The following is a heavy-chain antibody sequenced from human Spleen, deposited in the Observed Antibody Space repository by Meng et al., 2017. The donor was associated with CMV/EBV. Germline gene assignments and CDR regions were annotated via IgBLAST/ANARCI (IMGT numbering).Heavy chain of an antibody. CDR3: ARTDSRYYFDY. J-gene: IGHJ4*02. V-gene: IGHV3-7*01. CDR1: GFTLSSYW. Sequence: GESLKISCAASGFTLSSYWMSWVRQAPGRGPEWVANVKQDGGDKYYVDSVKGRFTISRDNAKNSLDLQMSSLRAEDTAVYYCARTDSRYYFDYWGQGTLVTVSS. CDR2: VKQDGGDK.